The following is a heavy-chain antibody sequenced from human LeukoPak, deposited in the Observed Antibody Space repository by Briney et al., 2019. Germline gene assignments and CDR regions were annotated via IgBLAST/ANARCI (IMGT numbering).Heavy chain of an antibody. CDR3: ARGSGQAVAATGYYYYYGMDV. J-gene: IGHJ6*02. Sequence: SETLSLTCAVYGGSFSGYYWSWIRQPAGKGLEWIGRIYTSGSTNYNPSLKSRVTMSVDTSKNQFSLKLSSVTAADTAVYYCARGSGQAVAATGYYYYYGMDVWGQGTTVTVSS. D-gene: IGHD6-19*01. CDR1: GGSFSGYY. V-gene: IGHV4-59*10. CDR2: IYTSGST.